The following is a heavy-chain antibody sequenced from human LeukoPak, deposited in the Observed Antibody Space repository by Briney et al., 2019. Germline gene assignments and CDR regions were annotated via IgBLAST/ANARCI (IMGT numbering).Heavy chain of an antibody. CDR3: AREIPAAITNWFDP. CDR2: IFYSGNT. V-gene: IGHV4-39*07. CDR1: GGGLSYY. J-gene: IGHJ5*02. Sequence: SETLSLTCTVSGGGLSYYWGWIRQPPGKGLEWIGTIFYSGNTYYNPSLKSRVTISVDTSKNQFSLKLSSVTAADTAVYYCAREIPAAITNWFDPWGQGTLVTVSS. D-gene: IGHD2-2*01.